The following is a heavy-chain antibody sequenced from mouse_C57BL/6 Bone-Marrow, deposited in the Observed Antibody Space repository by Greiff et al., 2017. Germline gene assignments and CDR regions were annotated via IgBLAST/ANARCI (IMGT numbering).Heavy chain of an antibody. D-gene: IGHD2-4*01. CDR2: INPGSGGT. V-gene: IGHV1-54*01. CDR3: AREDYGDLYAMDN. Sequence: QVQLKESGAELVRPGTSVKVSCKASGYAFTNYLIEWVKQRPGQGLEWIGVINPGSGGTNYNEKFKGKATLTADTSSSTAYMQLSSLTSEDSAVYFGAREDYGDLYAMDNWGQGTSVTVSA. J-gene: IGHJ4*01. CDR1: GYAFTNYL.